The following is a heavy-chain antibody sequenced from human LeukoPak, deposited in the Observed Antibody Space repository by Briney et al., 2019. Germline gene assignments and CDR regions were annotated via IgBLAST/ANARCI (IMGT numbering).Heavy chain of an antibody. CDR3: ARRATGLLVKGPYYYYMDV. D-gene: IGHD5-18*01. V-gene: IGHV5-51*01. CDR2: IYPGDSDN. Sequence: NHGASLQISCKGSGSSFTSYWIGWVRQLPGKRLEWMGIIYPGDSDNRHSPSYHGQVTISADKSISTAYLQWSSLKASDTAMYYCARRATGLLVKGPYYYYMDVWGKGTTVTVSS. J-gene: IGHJ6*03. CDR1: GSSFTSYW.